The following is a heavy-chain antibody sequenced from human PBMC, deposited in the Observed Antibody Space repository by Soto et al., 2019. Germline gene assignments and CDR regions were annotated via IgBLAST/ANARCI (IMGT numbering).Heavy chain of an antibody. J-gene: IGHJ4*02. CDR2: ASYDGRET. D-gene: IGHD3-10*01. CDR3: ARDSGWPILNFDN. CDR1: GFDFRSYG. V-gene: IGHV3-30*03. Sequence: GGSLRLSCAASGFDFRSYGIHWVRQAPGKGLEWVAAASYDGRETFYADSAKGRFTVSKEISKNTAFLQMNALRHEDTAVYFCARDSGWPILNFDNWGQGTPVTVSS.